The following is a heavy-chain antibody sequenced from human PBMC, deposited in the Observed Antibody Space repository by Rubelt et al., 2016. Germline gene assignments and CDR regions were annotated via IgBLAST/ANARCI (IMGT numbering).Heavy chain of an antibody. CDR1: GFTFSSYA. Sequence: EVQLLESGGGLVQPGGSLRLSCAASGFTFSSYAMSWVRQAPGKGLEWVGRVRSRANNFATAYAASVKGRFTISRDDSKNTAYLQMNSLKTEDTAVYYCTSSVPGYWGQGTLVTVSS. J-gene: IGHJ4*02. V-gene: IGHV3-73*01. D-gene: IGHD3-22*01. CDR2: VRSRANNFAT. CDR3: TSSVPGY.